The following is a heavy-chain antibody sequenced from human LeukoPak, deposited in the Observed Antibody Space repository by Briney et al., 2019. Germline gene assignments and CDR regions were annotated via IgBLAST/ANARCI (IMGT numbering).Heavy chain of an antibody. CDR2: MNPNSGNT. D-gene: IGHD3-10*01. CDR3: ARTIRITMVRGVPPLYYFDY. Sequence: GASVKVSCKASGYTFTSYDINWVRQATGQGLEWMGWMNPNSGNTGYAQKFQGRVTMTRNTPISTAYMELSSLRSEDTAVYYCARTIRITMVRGVPPLYYFDYWGQGTLVTVSS. V-gene: IGHV1-8*01. CDR1: GYTFTSYD. J-gene: IGHJ4*02.